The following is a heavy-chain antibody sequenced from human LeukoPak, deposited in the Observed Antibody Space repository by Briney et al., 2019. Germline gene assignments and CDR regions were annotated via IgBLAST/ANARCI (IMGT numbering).Heavy chain of an antibody. D-gene: IGHD3-22*01. J-gene: IGHJ4*02. V-gene: IGHV1-18*01. CDR3: AREWGYDSSGKYVKEDY. CDR1: GYKFTDFS. Sequence: GASVKVSCKASGYKFTDFSMSWVRQAPGQGLEWVGWISPYNGDTRSAQKLQGRVTLTTDTTTSTIYFELMSLRPDDTAIYYCAREWGYDSSGKYVKEDYWGQGTLVTVSS. CDR2: ISPYNGDT.